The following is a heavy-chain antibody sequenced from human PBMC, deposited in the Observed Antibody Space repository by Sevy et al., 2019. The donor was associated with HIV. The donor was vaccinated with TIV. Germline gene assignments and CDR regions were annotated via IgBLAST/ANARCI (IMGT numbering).Heavy chain of an antibody. D-gene: IGHD3-10*01. Sequence: SETLSLTCTVSGGSISSGSYYWSWIRQPAGKGLEWIGRIYTSGSTNYNPSLKSRVTISVDTSKNQFSLKLSSVTAADTAVYYCARDPGTVRGVDGYYYYMDVWGKGTTVTVSS. CDR3: ARDPGTVRGVDGYYYYMDV. J-gene: IGHJ6*03. CDR2: IYTSGST. V-gene: IGHV4-61*02. CDR1: GGSISSGSYY.